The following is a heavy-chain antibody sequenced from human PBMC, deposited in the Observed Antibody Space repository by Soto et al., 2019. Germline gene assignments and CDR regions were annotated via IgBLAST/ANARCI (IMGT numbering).Heavy chain of an antibody. V-gene: IGHV4-4*02. D-gene: IGHD3-10*01. CDR1: GGSISSSNW. J-gene: IGHJ6*02. CDR2: IYHSGST. CDR3: ARERAFGESSPGYYYYGMDV. Sequence: PSETLSLTCAVSGGSISSSNWWSWVRQPPGKGLEWIGEIYHSGSTNYNPSLKSRVTISVDKSKNQFSLKLSSVTAADTAVYYCARERAFGESSPGYYYYGMDVWGQGTTVTVS.